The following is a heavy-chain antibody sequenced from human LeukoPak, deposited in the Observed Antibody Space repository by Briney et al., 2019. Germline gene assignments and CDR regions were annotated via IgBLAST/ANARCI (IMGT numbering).Heavy chain of an antibody. J-gene: IGHJ4*02. CDR1: GFTFSSYW. Sequence: GGSLRLSCAASGFTFSSYWMSWVRQAPGKGLEWVSSISSSTSYIYYADSVKGRFTISKDNAKNSLYLQMNSLRAEDTAVYYCARAGGSTVSHSDYWGQGTLVTVSS. CDR3: ARAGGSTVSHSDY. V-gene: IGHV3-21*01. CDR2: ISSSTSYI. D-gene: IGHD4-17*01.